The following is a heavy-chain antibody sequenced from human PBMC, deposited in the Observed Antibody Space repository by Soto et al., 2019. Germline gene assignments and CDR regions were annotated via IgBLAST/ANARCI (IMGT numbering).Heavy chain of an antibody. J-gene: IGHJ4*02. Sequence: PSETLSLTCDVYGGSFSGYIWTWIRQTPGKGLQWIGQINHSGSANYNPSIKSRVTISVHTSKSQFSLELSSVTAADTAVYYCARGLISGSHYSGGWYYFDSWGQGTQVTVSS. CDR1: GGSFSGYI. V-gene: IGHV4-34*01. CDR3: ARGLISGSHYSGGWYYFDS. CDR2: INHSGSA. D-gene: IGHD1-26*01.